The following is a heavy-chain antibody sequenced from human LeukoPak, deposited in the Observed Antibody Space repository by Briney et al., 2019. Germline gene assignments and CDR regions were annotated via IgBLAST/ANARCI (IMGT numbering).Heavy chain of an antibody. CDR3: ALSSSGLSRPSDY. Sequence: GGSLRLSCAASGFTFSSYAMSWVRQAPGKGLEWVSAISGSGGSTYYADSVKGRFTISRDNSKNTLYLQMNSLRAEDTAVYYCALSSSGLSRPSDYRGQGTLVTVSS. CDR2: ISGSGGST. CDR1: GFTFSSYA. D-gene: IGHD6-19*01. J-gene: IGHJ4*02. V-gene: IGHV3-23*01.